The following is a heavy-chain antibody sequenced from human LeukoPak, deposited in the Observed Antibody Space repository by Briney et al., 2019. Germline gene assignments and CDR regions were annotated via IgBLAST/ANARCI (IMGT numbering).Heavy chain of an antibody. V-gene: IGHV3-23*01. Sequence: GGSLRLSCAASGFPFCSYAMGWVRQAPRRGLEWVSAITASSGGTYYADSVKGRFTISRDNSKNTLYLQINSLRAEDAAIYYCAKIRFYYDSSFDYWYFDLWGRGTLVTVSS. CDR2: ITASSGGT. D-gene: IGHD3-22*01. CDR3: AKIRFYYDSSFDYWYFDL. CDR1: GFPFCSYA. J-gene: IGHJ2*01.